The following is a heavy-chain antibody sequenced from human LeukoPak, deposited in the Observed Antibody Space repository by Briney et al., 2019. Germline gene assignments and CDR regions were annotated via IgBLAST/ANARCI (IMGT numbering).Heavy chain of an antibody. CDR3: ARERDYYESSGYYLGSGYSDP. D-gene: IGHD3-22*01. CDR2: ISRSGTT. V-gene: IGHV4-61*02. J-gene: IGHJ5*02. Sequence: SETLSLTCTVSGDSINTGTYSWNWIRQPAGKGLEWIGRISRSGTTHYNPSLESRVTITLDTSKNQFSLKLTSVTAADTAVYYCARERDYYESSGYYLGSGYSDPWGQGTLVTVSS. CDR1: GDSINTGTYS.